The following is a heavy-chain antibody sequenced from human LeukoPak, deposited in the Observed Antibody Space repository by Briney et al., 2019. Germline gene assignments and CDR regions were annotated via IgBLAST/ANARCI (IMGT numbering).Heavy chain of an antibody. CDR2: LFYSGST. D-gene: IGHD3-10*01. Sequence: SETLSLTCSVSDYSINSGYYWGWIRQPPGKGLEWIGSLFYSGSTYYNPSLKSRVTISVDTSKNQFSLKLRSVTAADTAVYYCAREDFGSGSFNYWGQGTLVTVSS. J-gene: IGHJ4*02. CDR1: DYSINSGYY. CDR3: AREDFGSGSFNY. V-gene: IGHV4-38-2*02.